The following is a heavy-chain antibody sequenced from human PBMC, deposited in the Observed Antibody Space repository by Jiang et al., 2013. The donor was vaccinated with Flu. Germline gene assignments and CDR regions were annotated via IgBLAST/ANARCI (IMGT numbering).Heavy chain of an antibody. J-gene: IGHJ5*02. V-gene: IGHV1-69*01. D-gene: IGHD5-24*01. CDR3: AREGPQVNRDGYNYNWFDP. CDR1: GGTFSSYA. Sequence: SGAEVKKPGSSVKVSCKASGGTFSSYAISWVRQAPGQGLEWMGGIIPIFGTANYAQKFQGRVTITADESTSTAYMELSSLRSEDTAVYYCAREGPQVNRDGYNYNWFDPWGQGTLVTVSS. CDR2: IIPIFGTA.